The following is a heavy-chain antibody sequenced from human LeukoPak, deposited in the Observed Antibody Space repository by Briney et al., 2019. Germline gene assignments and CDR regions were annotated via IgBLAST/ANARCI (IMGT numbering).Heavy chain of an antibody. D-gene: IGHD3-3*01. J-gene: IGHJ3*02. CDR3: ARGSVLRFLGRKAFDI. V-gene: IGHV1-2*02. CDR2: INPNSGGT. Sequence: ASVKVSCKASGYTFTGYYMHWVRQAPGQGLEWMGWINPNSGGTNYAQKFQGRVTITRNTSISTAYMELSSLRSEDTAVYYCARGSVLRFLGRKAFDIWGQGTMVTVSS. CDR1: GYTFTGYY.